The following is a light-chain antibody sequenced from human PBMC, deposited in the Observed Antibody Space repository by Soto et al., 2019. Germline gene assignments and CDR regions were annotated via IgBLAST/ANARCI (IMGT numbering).Light chain of an antibody. CDR1: QDINNW. CDR2: AAS. CDR3: QQADSLHLA. J-gene: IGKJ4*01. Sequence: DIQMTQSPSSVSASVGDRVTITCRASQDINNWLAWYQQKPGEAPKLLIYAASTLEDGVPSRFRGSGSGTDFTLTITNLQPEDFATYYCQQADSLHLAFGGGTRVDIK. V-gene: IGKV1-12*01.